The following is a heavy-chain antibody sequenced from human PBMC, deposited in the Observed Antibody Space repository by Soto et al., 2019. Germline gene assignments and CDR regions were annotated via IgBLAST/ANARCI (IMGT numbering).Heavy chain of an antibody. Sequence: GGSLRLSCAASGFTFSSYEMNWVRQAPGKGLEWVSYISSSGSTIYYADSVEGRFTISRDNAKNSLYLQMNSLRAEDTAVYYCAREGLPDSSGYSDAFDIWGQGTRVTVSS. CDR1: GFTFSSYE. CDR2: ISSSGSTI. J-gene: IGHJ3*02. D-gene: IGHD3-22*01. CDR3: AREGLPDSSGYSDAFDI. V-gene: IGHV3-48*03.